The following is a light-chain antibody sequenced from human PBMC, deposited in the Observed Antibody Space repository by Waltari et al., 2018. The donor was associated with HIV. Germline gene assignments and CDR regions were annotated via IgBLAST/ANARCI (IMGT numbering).Light chain of an antibody. CDR3: NSRDSSGHWF. J-gene: IGLJ3*02. CDR1: SVRRYY. V-gene: IGLV3-19*01. CDR2: GEN. Sequence: SSELAQDPAVSVALGQTVRITCQGNSVRRYYASGYQQKPGQAPVLFVYGENNRPSGIPDRFSGSSSGNTASLTIAGAQAEDEADYYCNSRDSSGHWFFGGGTKVTVL.